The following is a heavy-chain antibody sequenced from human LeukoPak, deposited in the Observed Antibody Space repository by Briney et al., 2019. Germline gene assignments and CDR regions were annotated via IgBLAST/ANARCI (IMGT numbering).Heavy chain of an antibody. CDR2: ISGSGGST. J-gene: IGHJ4*02. CDR3: AKDGTYYESRGRVTNNPFFDY. D-gene: IGHD3-22*01. V-gene: IGHV3-23*01. CDR1: GFTFSSYA. Sequence: AGGSLRLSCAASGFTFSSYAMSWVRQAPGKGLEWVSAISGSGGSTYYADSVKGRFTISRDNSKNTLYLQMNSLRAEDTAVYNCAKDGTYYESRGRVTNNPFFDYWGQGTLVTVSS.